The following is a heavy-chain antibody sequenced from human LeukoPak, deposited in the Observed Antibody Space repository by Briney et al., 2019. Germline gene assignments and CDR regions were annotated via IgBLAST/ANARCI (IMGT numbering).Heavy chain of an antibody. Sequence: GGSLRLSCAASGFTFSSYWMHWVRHVPGKGLVWVSRISSDGSSTTYADSGKGRFTISRDNAENTLYLQMNSLRAEDTSVYYCAREQKTGDSRYFDYWGQGTLVTVSS. V-gene: IGHV3-74*01. CDR2: ISSDGSST. D-gene: IGHD7-27*01. CDR3: AREQKTGDSRYFDY. J-gene: IGHJ4*02. CDR1: GFTFSSYW.